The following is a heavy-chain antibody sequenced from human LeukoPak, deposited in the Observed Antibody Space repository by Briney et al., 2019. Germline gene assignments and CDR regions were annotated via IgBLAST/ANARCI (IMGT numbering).Heavy chain of an antibody. D-gene: IGHD3-10*01. CDR1: GFTGISFA. CDR2: ITGSGGST. V-gene: IGHV3-23*01. CDR3: ATLWFGVKERGNAFDI. J-gene: IGHJ3*02. Sequence: PGGSLRRSFSVSGFTGISFARGCVPQGPGKGLEGGLAITGSGGSTYYADSVKGRFTISRDNSKNKLYLQMNSLRAEDTAVYYCATLWFGVKERGNAFDIWGRGTMVTVSS.